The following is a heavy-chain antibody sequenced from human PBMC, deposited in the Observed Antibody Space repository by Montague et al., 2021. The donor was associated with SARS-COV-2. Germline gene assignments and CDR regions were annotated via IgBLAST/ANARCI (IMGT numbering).Heavy chain of an antibody. CDR2: IYYSGST. Sequence: SETLSLTCTVSGGSISSSSYHWGWIRQPPGKGLEWIGSIYYSGSTYYNPSLKSRVTISVDTSKNQFSLKLSSVTAADTAVYYCARAFTDWLRYYGMDVWGQGTTVTVSS. D-gene: IGHD3-9*01. CDR3: ARAFTDWLRYYGMDV. CDR1: GGSISSSSYH. J-gene: IGHJ6*02. V-gene: IGHV4-39*01.